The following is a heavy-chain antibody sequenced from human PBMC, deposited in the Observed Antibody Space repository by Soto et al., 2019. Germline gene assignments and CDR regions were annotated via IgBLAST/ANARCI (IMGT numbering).Heavy chain of an antibody. Sequence: LETLSLTCTVSGGSINTFYWSWVRQPGGKGLEWIGRIFSSGGTSFSPSLESRVALSVDTSKNHFSLNLSSVTAAGMAVYYCAREGSYSAYNFAHGIQLWSFDFWGQGALVTVSS. V-gene: IGHV4-4*07. J-gene: IGHJ4*02. D-gene: IGHD5-12*01. CDR2: IFSSGGT. CDR3: AREGSYSAYNFAHGIQLWSFDF. CDR1: GGSINTFY.